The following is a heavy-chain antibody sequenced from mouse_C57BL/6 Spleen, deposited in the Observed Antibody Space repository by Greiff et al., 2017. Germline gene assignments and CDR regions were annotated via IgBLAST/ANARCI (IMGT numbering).Heavy chain of an antibody. J-gene: IGHJ3*01. CDR1: GYTFTSYW. CDR2: INPSSGYT. Sequence: QVQLQQSGAELAKPGASVKLSCKASGYTFTSYWMHWVKQRPGQGLEWIGYINPSSGYTKYNQKIKDKATLTADKSSSTAYMQLSSLTYEDSAVYYCASTSIATVVEGAYWGQGTLVTVSA. D-gene: IGHD1-1*01. CDR3: ASTSIATVVEGAY. V-gene: IGHV1-7*01.